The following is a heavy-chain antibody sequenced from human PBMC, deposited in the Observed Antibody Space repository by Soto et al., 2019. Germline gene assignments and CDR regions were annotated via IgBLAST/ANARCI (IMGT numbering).Heavy chain of an antibody. J-gene: IGHJ6*02. V-gene: IGHV4-34*01. CDR3: AREDSNGWSGESLDV. CDR2: LDQSGGT. Sequence: SETLSLTCALVCDSLMGQSWNWIRQSPGKGLEWIGELDQSGGTNYNPSLKSRAIISDDTSKNQFSLTLTSVTAADTAVYYCAREDSNGWSGESLDVWGQGTTVTVS. D-gene: IGHD6-19*01. CDR1: CDSLMGQS.